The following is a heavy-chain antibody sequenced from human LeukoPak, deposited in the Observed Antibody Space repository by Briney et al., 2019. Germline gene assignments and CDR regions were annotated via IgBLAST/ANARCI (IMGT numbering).Heavy chain of an antibody. CDR2: INPNSGGT. V-gene: IGHV1-2*02. CDR1: GYTFTGYY. J-gene: IGHJ5*02. Sequence: GASVKVSCKASGYTFTGYYMHWVRQAPGQGLEWMGWINPNSGGTNYAQKFQGRVTMTRDTSISTAYMELSRLRSDDTAVYYCALTYYDFWSGYLNWFDPWGQGTLVTVSS. D-gene: IGHD3-3*01. CDR3: ALTYYDFWSGYLNWFDP.